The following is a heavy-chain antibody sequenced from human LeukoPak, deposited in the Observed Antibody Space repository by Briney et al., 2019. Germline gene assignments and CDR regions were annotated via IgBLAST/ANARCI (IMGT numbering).Heavy chain of an antibody. CDR1: GFTFSSYW. CDR3: AKDGGLYCSGGSCYSEYYFDY. V-gene: IGHV3-74*01. Sequence: GGSLRLSCAASGFTFSSYWMHWVRQAPGKGLVWVSRINSDGSSTSYADSVKGRFTISRDNAKNTLYLQMNSLRAEDTAVYYCAKDGGLYCSGGSCYSEYYFDYWGQGTLVTVSS. CDR2: INSDGSST. J-gene: IGHJ4*02. D-gene: IGHD2-15*01.